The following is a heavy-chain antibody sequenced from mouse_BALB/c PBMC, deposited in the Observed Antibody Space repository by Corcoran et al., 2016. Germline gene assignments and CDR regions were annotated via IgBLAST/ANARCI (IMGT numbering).Heavy chain of an antibody. Sequence: EVQLQQSGPERVKPGASVKMSCKASGYTFTRYVMHWVKQKPGQGLEWIGYINPYNDGTSYNQKFKDKATLTVDKSSSTAYMELRSLTSEDSAVYYCARGGGPYAMDYWGQGTSVTVSS. J-gene: IGHJ4*01. CDR1: GYTFTRYV. V-gene: IGHV1-22*01. CDR3: ARGGGPYAMDY. CDR2: INPYNDGT.